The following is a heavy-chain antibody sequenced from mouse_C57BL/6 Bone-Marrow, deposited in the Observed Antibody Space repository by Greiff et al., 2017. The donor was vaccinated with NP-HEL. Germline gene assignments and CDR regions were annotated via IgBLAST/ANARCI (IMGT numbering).Heavy chain of an antibody. CDR2: INPNNGGT. J-gene: IGHJ3*01. CDR1: GYTFTDYN. D-gene: IGHD4-1*01. V-gene: IGHV1-22*01. CDR3: ARSRLTGAWFAY. Sequence: VQLKQSGPELVKPGASVKMSCKASGYTFTDYNMHWVKQSHGKSLEWIGYINPNNGGTSYNQKFKGKATLTVNKSSSTAYMELRSLTSEDSAVYYCARSRLTGAWFAYWGQGTLVTVSA.